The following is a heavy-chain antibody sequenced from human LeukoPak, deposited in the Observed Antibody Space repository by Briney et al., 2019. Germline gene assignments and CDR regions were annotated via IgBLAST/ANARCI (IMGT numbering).Heavy chain of an antibody. CDR1: GGSISSHY. V-gene: IGHV4-59*11. CDR3: AREFDY. J-gene: IGHJ4*02. CDR2: IYYSGST. Sequence: SETLSLTCTVSGGSISSHYWSWIRQPPGKGLEWIGYIYYSGSTNYNPSLKSRVTISVDTSKNQFSLKLSAMTAADTAVYYCAREFDYWGQGTLVTVSS.